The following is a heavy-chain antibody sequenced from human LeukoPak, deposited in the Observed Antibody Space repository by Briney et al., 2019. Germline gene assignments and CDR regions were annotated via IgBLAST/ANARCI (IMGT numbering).Heavy chain of an antibody. V-gene: IGHV4-30-4*01. CDR1: GGSISSGDYY. J-gene: IGHJ4*02. CDR3: ASNAYCGGDCYSFHFDY. Sequence: PSETLSLTCTVSGGSISSGDYYWSWIRQPPGTGLEWIGYIYYSGSTYYNPSLKSRVTISVDTSMNQFSLKLSSVTAADTAVYYCASNAYCGGDCYSFHFDYWGQGTLVTVSS. CDR2: IYYSGST. D-gene: IGHD2-21*02.